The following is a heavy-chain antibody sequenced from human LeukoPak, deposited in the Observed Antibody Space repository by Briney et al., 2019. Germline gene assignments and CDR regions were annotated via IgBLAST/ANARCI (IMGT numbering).Heavy chain of an antibody. V-gene: IGHV1-18*01. CDR1: GYTLNTFS. Sequence: ASVKVSCKASGYTLNTFSISWVRQAPGQGLEWMGWISAYNGDTNYAQNLQGRVTVTTDTSTNTAYMELRSLRYDDTAVYFCARGDCSGGGCFLPEYFQHWGQGTLVTVSS. J-gene: IGHJ1*01. CDR3: ARGDCSGGGCFLPEYFQH. CDR2: ISAYNGDT. D-gene: IGHD2-15*01.